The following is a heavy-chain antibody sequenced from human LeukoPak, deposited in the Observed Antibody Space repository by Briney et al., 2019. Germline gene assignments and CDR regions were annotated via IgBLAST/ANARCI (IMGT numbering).Heavy chain of an antibody. CDR1: RFTVSSYE. Sequence: GGSLRLSCAASRFTVSSYEINWVRQAPGKGLEWVSYISSSGSTIYYADSVKGRLTISRDNAKNSLYLQMNSLRAEDTAVYYCASPLLWFGELTDYWGQGTLVTVSS. CDR2: ISSSGSTI. V-gene: IGHV3-48*03. CDR3: ASPLLWFGELTDY. J-gene: IGHJ4*02. D-gene: IGHD3-10*01.